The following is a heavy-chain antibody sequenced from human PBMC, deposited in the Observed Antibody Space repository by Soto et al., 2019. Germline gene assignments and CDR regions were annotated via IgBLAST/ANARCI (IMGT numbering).Heavy chain of an antibody. CDR1: GFAFRPSG. J-gene: IGHJ4*02. CDR2: ISYDGSRE. D-gene: IGHD3-16*01. V-gene: IGHV3-30*18. Sequence: QVQLVESGGGVIQPGRSLRLSCAASGFAFRPSGMHWVRQAPGKGLQWVAIISYDGSREYYLDSVKGRFTISRDNPKNTLYLQMNSLRAEDTAVYYCAKDRVESGLGEIDYWGQGTLVSVSS. CDR3: AKDRVESGLGEIDY.